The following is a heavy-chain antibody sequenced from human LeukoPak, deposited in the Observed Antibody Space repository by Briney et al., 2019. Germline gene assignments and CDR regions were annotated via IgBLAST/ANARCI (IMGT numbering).Heavy chain of an antibody. Sequence: PGGSLRLSCAASGFTVSSNDMSWVRQAPGKGLEWVSVIYTCGGTYYADSVKGRFTISRDNSKKTLYLQMNSLRAEDTAVYYCAREEWFDPWGQGTLVTVSS. V-gene: IGHV3-66*03. J-gene: IGHJ5*02. CDR2: IYTCGGT. CDR3: AREEWFDP. CDR1: GFTVSSND.